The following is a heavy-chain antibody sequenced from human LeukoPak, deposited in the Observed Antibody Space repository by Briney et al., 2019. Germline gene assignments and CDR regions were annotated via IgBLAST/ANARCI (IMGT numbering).Heavy chain of an antibody. CDR1: GFTFSNYA. Sequence: GGSLRLSCAASGFTFSNYAMSWVRQAPGKGLEWVSAVSGSGGSAYYADSVKGRFTISRDNSKNTLYLQMNSLRAEDTAVYYCARGPYTHYDSSGDYYNWFDPWGQGTLVTVSS. CDR3: ARGPYTHYDSSGDYYNWFDP. J-gene: IGHJ5*02. D-gene: IGHD3-22*01. CDR2: VSGSGGSA. V-gene: IGHV3-23*01.